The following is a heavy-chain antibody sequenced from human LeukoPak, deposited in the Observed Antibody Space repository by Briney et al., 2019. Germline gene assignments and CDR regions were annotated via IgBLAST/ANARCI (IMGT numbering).Heavy chain of an antibody. Sequence: GASVKVSCKASGGTFSSYAISWVRQAPGQGLEWMGGIIPIFGTANYAQKFQGRVTITADKSTSTAYMELSSLRSEDTAVYYCARGGHSGYVGPDYYYYYYMDVWGKGTTVTVSS. CDR1: GGTFSSYA. D-gene: IGHD5-12*01. V-gene: IGHV1-69*06. CDR2: IIPIFGTA. CDR3: ARGGHSGYVGPDYYYYYYMDV. J-gene: IGHJ6*03.